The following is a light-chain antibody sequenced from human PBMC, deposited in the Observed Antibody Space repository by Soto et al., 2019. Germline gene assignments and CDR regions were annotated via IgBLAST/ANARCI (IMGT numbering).Light chain of an antibody. CDR3: QQYGSSGT. CDR1: QSVSSSY. Sequence: EVGLAQSPGTLSFSPGERATLSCRASQSVSSSYLAWYQQKPGQAPRLLIYGASNRATGIPDRFSGSGSGTEFTLTISRLEPEDFAVYYCQQYGSSGTFGQGTKVDIK. J-gene: IGKJ1*01. CDR2: GAS. V-gene: IGKV3-20*01.